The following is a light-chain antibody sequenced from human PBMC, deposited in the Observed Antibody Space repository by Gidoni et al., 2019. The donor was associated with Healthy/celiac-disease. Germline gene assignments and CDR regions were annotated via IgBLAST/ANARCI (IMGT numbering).Light chain of an antibody. V-gene: IGKV3-20*01. CDR1: QSVSSSY. Sequence: EIVLTQSPCTLSLSPGESDTLSCRASQSVSSSYLAGYQQKPGQAPRLLIYGASSRATGIPDRFSGSGSGTDFTLTISRLEPEDFAVYYCQQYGSSPMYTFGQGTKLEIK. CDR2: GAS. J-gene: IGKJ2*01. CDR3: QQYGSSPMYT.